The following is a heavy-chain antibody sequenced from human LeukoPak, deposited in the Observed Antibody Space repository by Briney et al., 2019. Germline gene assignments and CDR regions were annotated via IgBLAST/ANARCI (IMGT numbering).Heavy chain of an antibody. V-gene: IGHV1-69*06. D-gene: IGHD2-15*01. CDR2: IIPIFGTA. Sequence: SVKVSCKASGDSFTSYYMHWVRQAPGQGLEWMGGIIPIFGTANYAQKFQGRVTITADKSTSTAYMELSSLRSEDTAVYYCARAATPDYYYYYYMDVWGKGTTVTVSS. CDR3: ARAATPDYYYYYYMDV. J-gene: IGHJ6*03. CDR1: GDSFTSYY.